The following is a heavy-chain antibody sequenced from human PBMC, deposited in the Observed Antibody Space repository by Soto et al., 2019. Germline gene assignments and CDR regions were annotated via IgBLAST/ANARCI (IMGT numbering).Heavy chain of an antibody. CDR1: GGSISSYY. V-gene: IGHV4-4*07. CDR2: IYTSGST. D-gene: IGHD4-17*01. Sequence: SETLSLTCTVSGGSISSYYWSWIRQPAGKGLEWIGRIYTSGSTNYNPSLKSRVTMSVDTSKNQFSLKLSSVTAADTAVYYCARDDEWRPTVTGYYYGMDVWGQGTTVTVSS. J-gene: IGHJ6*02. CDR3: ARDDEWRPTVTGYYYGMDV.